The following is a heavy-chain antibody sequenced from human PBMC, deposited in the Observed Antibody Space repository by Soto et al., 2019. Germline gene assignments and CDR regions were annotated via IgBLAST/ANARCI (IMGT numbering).Heavy chain of an antibody. CDR2: IYYTGST. V-gene: IGHV4-59*01. CDR3: ARVDSSGSYFDY. CDR1: GGSIDSYY. J-gene: IGHJ4*02. D-gene: IGHD3-22*01. Sequence: SETLSLTCTVSGGSIDSYYWSWIRQPPGKGLEWIGYIYYTGSTNYNPSLKSRVTLSADTSKNQFSLKLISVTAADTAMYYCARVDSSGSYFDYWGQGTLVTVSS.